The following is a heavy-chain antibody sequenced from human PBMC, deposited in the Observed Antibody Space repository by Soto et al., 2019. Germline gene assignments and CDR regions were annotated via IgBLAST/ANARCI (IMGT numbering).Heavy chain of an antibody. Sequence: SETLSLTCTVSGGSMSSSNWWNWVRQSPGKGLEWIGEAHHSGRTNYNPSLKSRVTISVDKSKNHFSLKLSSVTAADTAVYYCARRLYYDSSGFEGGGMDVWGQGTTVTVSS. D-gene: IGHD3-22*01. CDR3: ARRLYYDSSGFEGGGMDV. CDR1: GGSMSSSNW. V-gene: IGHV4-4*02. J-gene: IGHJ6*02. CDR2: AHHSGRT.